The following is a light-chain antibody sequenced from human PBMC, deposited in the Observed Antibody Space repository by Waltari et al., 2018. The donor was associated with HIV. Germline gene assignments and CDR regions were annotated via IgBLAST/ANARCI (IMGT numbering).Light chain of an antibody. J-gene: IGLJ2*01. CDR3: CSNAGSHVV. Sequence: QSALTQPRSVSGSPGQSVTISCTGISSDLGRYNYVSWYQQDPGKAPTLMLFDVNKRPSAIPARFSGSNSGNTASLTSAGLQAEDEADYYCCSNAGSHVVFGGGTKVTVL. V-gene: IGLV2-11*01. CDR2: DVN. CDR1: SSDLGRYNY.